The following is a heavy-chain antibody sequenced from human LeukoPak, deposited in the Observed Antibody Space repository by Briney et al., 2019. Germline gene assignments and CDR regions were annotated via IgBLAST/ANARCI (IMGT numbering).Heavy chain of an antibody. J-gene: IGHJ4*02. CDR1: GYTFTGYY. D-gene: IGHD6-6*01. V-gene: IGHV1-2*06. CDR2: INPNSGGT. CDR3: ARDHVVINAARPAYGY. Sequence: ASVKVSCKASGYTFTGYYMHWVRQAPGQGLEWTGRINPNSGGTNYAQKFQGRVTMTRDTSISTAYMELSRLRSDDTAVYYCARDHVVINAARPAYGYWGQGTLVTVSS.